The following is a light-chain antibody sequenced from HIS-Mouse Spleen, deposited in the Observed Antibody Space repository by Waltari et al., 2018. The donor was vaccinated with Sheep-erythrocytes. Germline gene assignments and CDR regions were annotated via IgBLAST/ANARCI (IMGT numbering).Light chain of an antibody. Sequence: QSALTQPRSVSGSPGQSVTISCTGTSSDVGGYNYVSWYQQHPGKAPKLMIYDVSKRPSGFPDRFSGSKSGNTASPTISGLQAEDEADYYCCSYAGSYNHVFATGTKVTVL. J-gene: IGLJ1*01. V-gene: IGLV2-11*01. CDR3: CSYAGSYNHV. CDR2: DVS. CDR1: SSDVGGYNY.